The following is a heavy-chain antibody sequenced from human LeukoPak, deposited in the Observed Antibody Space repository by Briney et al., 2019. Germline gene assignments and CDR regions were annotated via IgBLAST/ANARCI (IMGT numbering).Heavy chain of an antibody. V-gene: IGHV3-21*01. Sequence: GGSLRLSCAASGFTFSSYSMNWVRQAPGKGLEWVSSITGSSTYIHYADSVKGRFTISRDNPKNSLYLQMNSLRAEDTAVYYCARGFADFVWGSYPSSYWGQGILVTVSS. CDR3: ARGFADFVWGSYPSSY. CDR1: GFTFSSYS. D-gene: IGHD3-16*02. CDR2: ITGSSTYI. J-gene: IGHJ4*02.